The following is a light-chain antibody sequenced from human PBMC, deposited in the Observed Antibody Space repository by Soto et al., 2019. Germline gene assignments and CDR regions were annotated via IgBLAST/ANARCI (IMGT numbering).Light chain of an antibody. V-gene: IGKV1-39*01. CDR1: LTITNY. J-gene: IGKJ4*01. CDR2: AVS. CDR3: QQTYTVPFT. Sequence: IQMTQSASSVSASVGDTVTITCRANLTITNYLHWYQQKSGRVPKLLISAVSNLQGGVPSRFSGRGYGTDFSLTISSLRLEDFATYFCQQTYTVPFTFGGGTKVDI.